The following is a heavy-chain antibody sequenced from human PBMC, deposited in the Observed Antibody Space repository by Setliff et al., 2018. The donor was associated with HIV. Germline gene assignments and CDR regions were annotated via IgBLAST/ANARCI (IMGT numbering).Heavy chain of an antibody. CDR1: GYTFTAYY. D-gene: IGHD3-22*01. V-gene: IGHV1-2*02. CDR2: INSNSGGT. Sequence: ASVKVSCKASGYTFTAYYIHWVRQAPGQGLEWMGWINSNSGGTKYAQNFQGRVTMARDTSITTAYMELGRLISDDTAVYYCAREERYYDGKGALDYWGQGTLVTVSS. J-gene: IGHJ4*02. CDR3: AREERYYDGKGALDY.